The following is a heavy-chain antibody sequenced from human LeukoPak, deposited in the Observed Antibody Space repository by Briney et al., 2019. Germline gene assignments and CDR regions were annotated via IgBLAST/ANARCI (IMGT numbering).Heavy chain of an antibody. J-gene: IGHJ6*03. CDR3: AREKSNRYYYYYMDV. D-gene: IGHD1-14*01. V-gene: IGHV4-34*01. Sequence: PSETLSLTCAVYGGSFSGYYWSWIRQPPGKGLEWIGEIKHSGSTNYNPSLKSRVTISVDTSKNQFSLKLSSVTAADTAVYYCAREKSNRYYYYYMDVWGKGTTVTVSS. CDR1: GGSFSGYY. CDR2: IKHSGST.